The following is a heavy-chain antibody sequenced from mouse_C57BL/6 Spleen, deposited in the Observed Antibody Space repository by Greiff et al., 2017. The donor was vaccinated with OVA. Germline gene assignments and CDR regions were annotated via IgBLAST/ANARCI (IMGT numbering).Heavy chain of an antibody. Sequence: QVQLQQSGAELVMPGASVKLSCKASGYTFTSYWMHWVKQRPGQGLEWIGEIDPSDSYTNYNQKFKGKSTLTVDKSSSTAYMQLSSLTSEDSAVYYCARRSSYYYGSSYGAMDYWGQGTSVTVSS. V-gene: IGHV1-69*01. D-gene: IGHD1-1*01. J-gene: IGHJ4*01. CDR1: GYTFTSYW. CDR2: IDPSDSYT. CDR3: ARRSSYYYGSSYGAMDY.